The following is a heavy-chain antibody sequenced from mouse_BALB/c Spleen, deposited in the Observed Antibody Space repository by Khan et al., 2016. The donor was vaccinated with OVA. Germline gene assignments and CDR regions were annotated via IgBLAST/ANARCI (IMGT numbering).Heavy chain of an antibody. CDR1: GFSLTNYG. CDR2: IWSDGST. J-gene: IGHJ4*01. D-gene: IGHD2-10*01. CDR3: ARQPYYHYNVMDY. V-gene: IGHV2-6-1*01. Sequence: QVQLKESGPGLVAPSQSLSITCTISGFSLTNYGVHWVRQPPGKGLEWLVVIWSDGSTTYHSALKSRLTITKDNSKSQVFLKMNSLQTADTAMYFCARQPYYHYNVMDYWGQGTSVTVSS.